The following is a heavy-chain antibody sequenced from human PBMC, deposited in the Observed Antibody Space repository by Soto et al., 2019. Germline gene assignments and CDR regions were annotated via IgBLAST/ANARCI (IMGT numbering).Heavy chain of an antibody. CDR2: MNPNSGNT. D-gene: IGHD3-3*01. J-gene: IGHJ5*02. V-gene: IGHV1-8*01. Sequence: QVQLVPSRAEVKKPGASVKVACKASGYTFTSYDINWVRQATGQGLERMGWMNPNSGNTGYAQKFQGRVTMTRNTSISTAYMELSSVRSEDTAVYYCARERILRFDPWGQGTLVNVSS. CDR1: GYTFTSYD. CDR3: ARERILRFDP.